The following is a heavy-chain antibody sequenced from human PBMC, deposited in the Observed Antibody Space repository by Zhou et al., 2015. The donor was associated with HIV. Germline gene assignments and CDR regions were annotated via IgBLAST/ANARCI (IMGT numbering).Heavy chain of an antibody. D-gene: IGHD6-6*01. CDR3: ARDRGGATRPDWRYFDL. CDR1: GGTFSGSD. Sequence: LMQSGTEVTKPGSSVKVSCKASGGTFSGSDISWVRQAPGQGLEWMGGITPMFDIKNYAQKFRARLNITVDQSTNTAYMELSSLTSEDAAIYFCARDRGGATRPDWRYFDLWGRGTLVIVSS. J-gene: IGHJ2*01. V-gene: IGHV1-69*17. CDR2: ITPMFDIK.